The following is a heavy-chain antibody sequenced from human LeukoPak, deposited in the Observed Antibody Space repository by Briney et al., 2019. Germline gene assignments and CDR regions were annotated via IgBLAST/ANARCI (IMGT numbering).Heavy chain of an antibody. J-gene: IGHJ6*03. V-gene: IGHV1-2*02. Sequence: GASVKVSCKASGYTFTGYYMHWVRQAPGQGLEWMGWINPNSGGTNYAQKFQGRVTMTRDTSISTAYMELSRLRSDDTAVYYCAIGTLRYFDWLLNNPTSDYYYYYMDVWGKGTTVTVSS. D-gene: IGHD3-9*01. CDR1: GYTFTGYY. CDR3: AIGTLRYFDWLLNNPTSDYYYYYMDV. CDR2: INPNSGGT.